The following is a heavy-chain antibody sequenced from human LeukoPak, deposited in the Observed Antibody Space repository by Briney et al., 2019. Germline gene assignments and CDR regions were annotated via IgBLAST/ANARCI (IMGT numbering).Heavy chain of an antibody. CDR1: GFTFSNYG. Sequence: PGGTLRLSCAASGFTFSNYGLSWVRQAPGKGLEWVSAISGSGVSTYYVDSVKGRFTISRDNSKNTLYLQLNSLRAEDTAVYYCAKGAKRLGYCSGGTCYSNYDYYYMDVWGKGTTVTISS. D-gene: IGHD2-15*01. V-gene: IGHV3-23*01. CDR3: AKGAKRLGYCSGGTCYSNYDYYYMDV. CDR2: ISGSGVST. J-gene: IGHJ6*03.